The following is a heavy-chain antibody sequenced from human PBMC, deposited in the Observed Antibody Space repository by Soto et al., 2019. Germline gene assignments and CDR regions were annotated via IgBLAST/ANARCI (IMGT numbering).Heavy chain of an antibody. D-gene: IGHD6-6*01. V-gene: IGHV3-21*01. J-gene: IGHJ4*02. Sequence: PGGSLRLSCAASGFTFSSYSMNWVRQAPGKGLEWVSSISSSSSYIYYADSVKGRFTISRDNAKNSLYLQMNSLRAEDTAVYYCARRKSQLVDVFDYWGQGTLVTVSS. CDR3: ARRKSQLVDVFDY. CDR1: GFTFSSYS. CDR2: ISSSSSYI.